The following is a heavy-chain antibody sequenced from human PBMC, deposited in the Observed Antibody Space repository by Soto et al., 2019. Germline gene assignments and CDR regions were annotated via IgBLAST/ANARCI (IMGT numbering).Heavy chain of an antibody. CDR1: SGSLSREQW. V-gene: IGHV4-4*02. D-gene: IGHD6-19*01. CDR2: IHHSGST. Sequence: QPQEAGPRLVKSSETLSLNCAVPSGSLSREQWWSLVRQPPGKGLEWVGDIHHSGSTNNNPPLKSRVTMSVDKSTTPFSLKLSSVTAADTAVYYCARSFGWYAIDHWGQGTLVTVSS. CDR3: ARSFGWYAIDH. J-gene: IGHJ4*02.